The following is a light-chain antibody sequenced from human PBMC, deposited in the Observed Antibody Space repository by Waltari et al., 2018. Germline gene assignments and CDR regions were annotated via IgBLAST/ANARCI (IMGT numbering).Light chain of an antibody. CDR1: QSVLYSSNNKNY. J-gene: IGKJ5*01. V-gene: IGKV4-1*01. CDR2: WAS. Sequence: DIVMTQSPDSLAVSLGERATIHCKSRQSVLYSSNNKNYLAWYQQKPGQPPKLLIYWASTRESGVPDRFSGSGSGTDFTLTISSLQAEDVAVYYCQQYYSIPITFGQGTRLEIK. CDR3: QQYYSIPIT.